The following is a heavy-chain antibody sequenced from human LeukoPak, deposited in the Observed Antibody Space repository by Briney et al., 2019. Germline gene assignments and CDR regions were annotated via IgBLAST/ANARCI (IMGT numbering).Heavy chain of an antibody. Sequence: ASVKGSCKASGYTFTSYDVNWVRQATGQGLEWMGWMNPNSGNTGYAQKFQGRVTMTRNTSISTAYMELSSLRSEDTAVYYCARASVHAFDIWGQGTMLTVSS. V-gene: IGHV1-8*01. CDR3: ARASVHAFDI. J-gene: IGHJ3*02. CDR1: GYTFTSYD. CDR2: MNPNSGNT.